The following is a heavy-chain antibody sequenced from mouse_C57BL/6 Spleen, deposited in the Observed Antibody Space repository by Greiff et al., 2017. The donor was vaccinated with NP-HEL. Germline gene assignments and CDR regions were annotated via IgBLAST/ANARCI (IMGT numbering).Heavy chain of an antibody. CDR3: ASMVTYYFDY. Sequence: QVQLKQSGPELVKPGASVKISCKASGYAFSSSWMNWVKQRPGKGLEWIGRIYPGDGDTNYNGKFKGKATLTADKSSSTAYMQLSSLTSEDSAVYFCASMVTYYFDYWGQGTTLTVSS. V-gene: IGHV1-82*01. CDR2: IYPGDGDT. CDR1: GYAFSSSW. D-gene: IGHD2-2*01. J-gene: IGHJ2*01.